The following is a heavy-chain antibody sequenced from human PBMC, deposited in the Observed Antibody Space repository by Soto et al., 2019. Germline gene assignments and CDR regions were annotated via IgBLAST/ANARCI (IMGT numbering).Heavy chain of an antibody. D-gene: IGHD2-21*01. CDR1: VYSISISNAD. CDR2: VYYGGAIFYSGNI. V-gene: IGHV4-39*01. CDR3: LRYDSIKMNHYSQEGFHI. J-gene: IGHJ3*02. Sequence: PSETXALTGTVGVYSISISNADLWWTRQPPGKGLDYIGSVYYGGAIFYSGNIYYNPSLKSRVTISVDTSQTQFSMRLRYVTAEETGVYYCLRYDSIKMNHYSQEGFHIWGQRTMVT.